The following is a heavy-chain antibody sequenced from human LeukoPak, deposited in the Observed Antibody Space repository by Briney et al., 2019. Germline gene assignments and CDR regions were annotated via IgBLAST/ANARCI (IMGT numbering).Heavy chain of an antibody. CDR1: GGSISSSNSY. V-gene: IGHV4-39*07. J-gene: IGHJ5*02. CDR3: ARGVKSDYYGSGENWFDP. D-gene: IGHD3-10*01. Sequence: SETLSLTCTVSGGSISSSNSYWGWILQPPGKGLEWIGSIYYSGSTSYYSGSTYYNPSLKSRVTISVDTSKNQFSLKLSSVTAADTAVYYCARGVKSDYYGSGENWFDPWGQGTLVTVSS. CDR2: IYYSGSTSYYSGST.